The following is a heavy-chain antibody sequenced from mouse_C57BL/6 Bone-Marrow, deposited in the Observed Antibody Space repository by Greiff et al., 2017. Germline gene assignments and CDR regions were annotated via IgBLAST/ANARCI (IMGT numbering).Heavy chain of an antibody. CDR1: GYTFTSYW. V-gene: IGHV1-59*01. Sequence: VQLQQPGAELVRPGTSVKLSCKASGYTFTSYWMHWVKQRPGQGLEWIGVIDPSDSYTNYNQKFKGKATLTVDTSSSTAYMQLSSLTSEDSAVYYCARSLLRYYAMDYWGQGTSVTVSS. CDR3: ARSLLRYYAMDY. J-gene: IGHJ4*01. CDR2: IDPSDSYT. D-gene: IGHD1-2*01.